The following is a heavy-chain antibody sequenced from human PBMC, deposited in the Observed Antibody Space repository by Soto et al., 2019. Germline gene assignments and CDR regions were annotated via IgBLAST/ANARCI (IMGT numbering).Heavy chain of an antibody. CDR3: ARDKVVGPTTLDY. CDR1: GFTFSTYW. D-gene: IGHD1-26*01. CDR2: IKEDGSEK. V-gene: IGHV3-7*03. Sequence: LRLSCVVSGFTFSTYWMSWVRQAPGKGLEWVANIKEDGSEKYYLDSVKGRFTIYRDNAKNSLYLQMNSLRAEDTAVYYCARDKVVGPTTLDYWGQGTLVTVSS. J-gene: IGHJ4*02.